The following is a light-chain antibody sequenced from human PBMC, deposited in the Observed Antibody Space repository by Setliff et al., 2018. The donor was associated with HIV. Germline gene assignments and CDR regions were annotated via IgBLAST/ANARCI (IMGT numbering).Light chain of an antibody. J-gene: IGLJ1*01. V-gene: IGLV1-40*01. Sequence: QSALTQPPSVSGAPGQRVTISCTGSSSNIGAGYDVHWYQQLPGTAPKLLIYGSRNRPSGVPDRFSGSKSATSASLAITGLQAEDEADYYCQSCDTSLSGYVFGTGTKVTVL. CDR1: SSNIGAGYD. CDR2: GSR. CDR3: QSCDTSLSGYV.